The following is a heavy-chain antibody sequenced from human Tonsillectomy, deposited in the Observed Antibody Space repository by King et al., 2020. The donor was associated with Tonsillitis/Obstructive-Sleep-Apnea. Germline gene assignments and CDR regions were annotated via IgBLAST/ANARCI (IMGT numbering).Heavy chain of an antibody. CDR3: AKHETYGSGSYYNYWYFDL. CDR2: ISGSGGST. V-gene: IGHV3-23*04. Sequence: QLVQSGGGLVQPGGSLRLSCAASGFTFSSDALSWVRQAPGKGLEWVSAISGSGGSTYYADSVNGRFTISRDNSKNTQYLQMNSLRAEDTAVYYCAKHETYGSGSYYNYWYFDLWGRGTLVTVSS. J-gene: IGHJ2*01. D-gene: IGHD3-10*01. CDR1: GFTFSSDA.